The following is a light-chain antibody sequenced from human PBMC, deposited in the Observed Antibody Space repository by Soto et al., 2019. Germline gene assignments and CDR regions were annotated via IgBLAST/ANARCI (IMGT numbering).Light chain of an antibody. CDR3: CSYTGSIIRYV. J-gene: IGLJ1*01. V-gene: IGLV2-14*01. CDR2: DVN. Sequence: QSALTQPASVSGSPGQSITISCTGTSSDVGGYKHVSWYQQYPGKVPKLLTFDVNNRPSGVSDRFSGSKSGNTASLTISGLQAEDEADYYCCSYTGSIIRYVFGTGTKLTVL. CDR1: SSDVGGYKH.